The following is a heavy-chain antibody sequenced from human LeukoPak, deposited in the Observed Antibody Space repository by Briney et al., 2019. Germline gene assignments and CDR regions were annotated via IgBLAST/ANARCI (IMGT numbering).Heavy chain of an antibody. J-gene: IGHJ3*02. D-gene: IGHD2-2*01. V-gene: IGHV4-30-4*01. Sequence: PSETLSLTCTVSGGSISSGDYYWSWIRQPPGKGLEWIGYIYYSGSTYYNPSLKSRVTISVDTSKNQFSLKLSSVTAADTAVYYCARLGYCSSANCGGAFDIWGQGTMVTVSS. CDR1: GGSISSGDYY. CDR2: IYYSGST. CDR3: ARLGYCSSANCGGAFDI.